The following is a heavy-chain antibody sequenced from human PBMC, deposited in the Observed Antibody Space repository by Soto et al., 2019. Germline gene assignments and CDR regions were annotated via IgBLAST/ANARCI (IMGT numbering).Heavy chain of an antibody. V-gene: IGHV1-18*01. CDR3: ARDDGYNYGQIDY. CDR2: ISAYNGNT. Sequence: ASVKVSCKASGYTFTSFGISWVRQAPGQGLEWVGWISAYNGNTNYAQKVQGRLTMTTDTSTSTAYMELRSLRSDDTAVFYCARDDGYNYGQIDYWGQGTLVTVSS. J-gene: IGHJ4*02. CDR1: GYTFTSFG. D-gene: IGHD5-18*01.